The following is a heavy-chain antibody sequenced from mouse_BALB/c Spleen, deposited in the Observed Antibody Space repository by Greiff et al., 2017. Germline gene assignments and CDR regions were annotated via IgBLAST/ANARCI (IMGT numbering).Heavy chain of an antibody. J-gene: IGHJ4*01. CDR3: ATHLLYDYGAMDY. D-gene: IGHD2-10*01. CDR1: GFSLTSYG. Sequence: QVQLQQSGPDLVAPSQSLSITCTVSGFSLTSYGVHWVRQPPGKGLEWLVVIWSDGSTTYNSALKSRLSISKDNSTSQVFLKMNSLQTDDTAMYYCATHLLYDYGAMDYWGQGTSVTVSS. V-gene: IGHV2-6-2*01. CDR2: IWSDGST.